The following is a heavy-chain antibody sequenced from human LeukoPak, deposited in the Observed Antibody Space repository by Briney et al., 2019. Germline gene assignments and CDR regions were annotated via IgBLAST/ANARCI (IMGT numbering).Heavy chain of an antibody. CDR1: GFTFGDFT. CDR2: IRGKAYRETT. Sequence: GGSLRLSCITSGFTFGDFTMSWVRQAPGEGLQWVGLIRGKAYRETTVYAPSVKGRFTVSRDDSKSIAYLQMNSLKTEDTSVYYCIRFWYDNSGYYFLKYWGQGTLVTVSS. J-gene: IGHJ4*02. CDR3: IRFWYDNSGYYFLKY. D-gene: IGHD3-22*01. V-gene: IGHV3-49*04.